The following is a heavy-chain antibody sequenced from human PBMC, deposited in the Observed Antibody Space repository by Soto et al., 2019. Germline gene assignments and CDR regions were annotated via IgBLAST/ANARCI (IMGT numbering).Heavy chain of an antibody. V-gene: IGHV1-46*01. D-gene: IGHD1-26*01. Sequence: GASVKVSCKAPRDTFTSYYINWVRQAPGQGLEWTGVINPHGGSTAYAQKFKGRVTLTRDTSASTVYMEVSSLTSEDTAMYYCARSSGGNFGIIIEGTNWSAPWGQGTLVTVSS. CDR3: ARSSGGNFGIIIEGTNWSAP. CDR1: RDTFTSYY. CDR2: INPHGGST. J-gene: IGHJ5*02.